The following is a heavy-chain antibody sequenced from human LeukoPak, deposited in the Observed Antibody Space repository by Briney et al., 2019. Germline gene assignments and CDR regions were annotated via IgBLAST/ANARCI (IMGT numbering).Heavy chain of an antibody. V-gene: IGHV3-23*01. J-gene: IGHJ6*02. CDR1: GFTFSSYA. CDR2: ISGSGGST. Sequence: PGGSLRLSCAASGFTFSSYAMSWVRQAPGKGLEWVSAISGSGGSTYYGDSVKGRFTISRDNSKNTLYLQMNSLRAEDTAVYYCARVMTSGPYYGMDVWGQGTTVTVSS. CDR3: ARVMTSGPYYGMDV.